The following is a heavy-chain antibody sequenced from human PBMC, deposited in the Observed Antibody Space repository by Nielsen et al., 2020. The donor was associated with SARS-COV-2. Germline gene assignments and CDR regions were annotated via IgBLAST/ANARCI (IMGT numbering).Heavy chain of an antibody. J-gene: IGHJ5*02. CDR1: GFTLTSYS. CDR3: ARGSNYGYNWFDP. CDR2: ISATGNFI. Sequence: GGSLRLSCAVSGFTLTSYSMNWVRQAPGKGLEWASSISATGNFIFYADSVRGRFTISRDSAKTSLYLQMNSLRAEDTAVYYCARGSNYGYNWFDPWGQGTLVTVSS. V-gene: IGHV3-21*01. D-gene: IGHD3-10*01.